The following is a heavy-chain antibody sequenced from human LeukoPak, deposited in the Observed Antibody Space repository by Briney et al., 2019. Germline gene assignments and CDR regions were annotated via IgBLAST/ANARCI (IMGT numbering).Heavy chain of an antibody. J-gene: IGHJ4*02. CDR1: GYTFTSYG. V-gene: IGHV1-18*01. CDR3: ARDYYGSGDY. CDR2: ISAYNGNT. Sequence: GASVKVSCKASGYTFTSYGINWGRQAPGHGPEWMGWISAYNGNTKNAQKFQGRVTMTRDTSTSTAHLELRSLRSDDTAVYYCARDYYGSGDYWGQGTLVTVSS. D-gene: IGHD3-10*01.